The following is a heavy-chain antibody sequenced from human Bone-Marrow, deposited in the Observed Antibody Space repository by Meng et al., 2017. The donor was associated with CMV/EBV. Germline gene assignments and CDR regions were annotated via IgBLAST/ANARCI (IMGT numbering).Heavy chain of an antibody. Sequence: ASVKVSCKVSGYTLTELSMHWVRQAPGKGLEWMGGFDPEDGETIYAQKFQDRVTMTEDTSTDTAYMELSSLRSEDTAVYYCATPLTGTTVSDYWGQGTLVTVSS. CDR2: FDPEDGET. V-gene: IGHV1-24*01. CDR3: ATPLTGTTVSDY. J-gene: IGHJ4*02. D-gene: IGHD1-7*01. CDR1: GYTLTELS.